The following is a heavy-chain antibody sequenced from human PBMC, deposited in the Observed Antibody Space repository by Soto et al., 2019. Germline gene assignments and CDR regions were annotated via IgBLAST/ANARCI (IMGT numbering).Heavy chain of an antibody. J-gene: IGHJ6*02. V-gene: IGHV3-33*01. D-gene: IGHD2-15*01. CDR3: ARDPTYWSGGSCYYYYGMDV. CDR1: GFTFSSYG. Sequence: QVPLVESGGGVVQPGRSLRLSCAASGFTFSSYGMHWVRQAPGKGLEWVAVIWYDGSNKYYADSVKGRFTISRDNSKNTLYRQRNSLRAEDTAVYYCARDPTYWSGGSCYYYYGMDVWGQGTTVTVSS. CDR2: IWYDGSNK.